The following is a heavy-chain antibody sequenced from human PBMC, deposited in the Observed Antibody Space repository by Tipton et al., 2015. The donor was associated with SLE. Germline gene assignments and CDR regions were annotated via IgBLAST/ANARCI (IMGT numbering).Heavy chain of an antibody. CDR1: GGAFSEYY. Sequence: LRLSCGVSGGAFSEYYWSWIRQTPGRGLEWIGEISYYGTTNYNPSLKSRVTVSIDTSKNQFSLRLTSVTAADTAVYYCARAAGGNYRPWYYYMDVWGKGTTVTVSS. CDR2: ISYYGTT. J-gene: IGHJ6*03. V-gene: IGHV4-34*01. CDR3: ARAAGGNYRPWYYYMDV. D-gene: IGHD3-10*01.